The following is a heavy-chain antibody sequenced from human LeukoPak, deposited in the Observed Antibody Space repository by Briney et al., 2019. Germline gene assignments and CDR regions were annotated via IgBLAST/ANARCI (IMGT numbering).Heavy chain of an antibody. Sequence: SSETLSLTCAVYGGSFSGYYWSRIRQPPGKGLEWIGEINHSGSTNYNPSLKSRVTISVDTSKNQFSLKLSSVTAADTAVYYCARDLHYDILTGTYYGMDVWGKGTTVTVSS. CDR1: GGSFSGYY. D-gene: IGHD3-9*01. V-gene: IGHV4-34*01. CDR3: ARDLHYDILTGTYYGMDV. J-gene: IGHJ6*04. CDR2: INHSGST.